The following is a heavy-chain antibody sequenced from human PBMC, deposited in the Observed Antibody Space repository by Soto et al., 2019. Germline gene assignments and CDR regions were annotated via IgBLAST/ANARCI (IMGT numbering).Heavy chain of an antibody. V-gene: IGHV1-2*02. Sequence: QVQLVQSGAEVKKPGASVKVSCKASGYTFTGNYMHWVRQAPGQGLEWMGWINPNSGGTNYAQKFQGRVTVTRDTSISTAYVGVSRLRSYDTVVYYCGRDGDSSSRLDIWGQGTMVTVSS. CDR2: INPNSGGT. D-gene: IGHD6-6*01. CDR1: GYTFTGNY. CDR3: GRDGDSSSRLDI. J-gene: IGHJ3*02.